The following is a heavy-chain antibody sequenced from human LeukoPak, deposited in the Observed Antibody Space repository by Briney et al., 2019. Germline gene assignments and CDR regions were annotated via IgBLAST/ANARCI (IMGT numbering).Heavy chain of an antibody. Sequence: PSETLSLTCTVSGGSIGTNRYYWGWIRQPPGTGLEWIGSIYYSGSTYYNASLKSRVTLSTDTSKNQLSLRLSSVTAADTAVYFCARDGTAVAGYYFDYWGQGILVTVSS. CDR1: GGSIGTNRYY. CDR3: ARDGTAVAGYYFDY. J-gene: IGHJ4*02. D-gene: IGHD6-19*01. CDR2: IYYSGST. V-gene: IGHV4-39*07.